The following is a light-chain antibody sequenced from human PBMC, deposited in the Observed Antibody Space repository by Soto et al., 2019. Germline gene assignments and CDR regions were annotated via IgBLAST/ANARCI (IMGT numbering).Light chain of an antibody. CDR2: GTS. V-gene: IGKV3-20*01. CDR3: QQYGSSPRYT. CDR1: QGVSSSY. J-gene: IGKJ2*01. Sequence: EVVLTQSPGTLSLSPGERATVSCRASQGVSSSYLAWYQQKPGQAPRLLIYGTSSRAAAIPDRFSGSGSGTYFILTISRLEPEDFAVYYCQQYGSSPRYTFGQGTKLEIK.